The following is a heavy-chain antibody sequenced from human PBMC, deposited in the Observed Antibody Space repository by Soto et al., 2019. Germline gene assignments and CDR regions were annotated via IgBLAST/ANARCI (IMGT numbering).Heavy chain of an antibody. J-gene: IGHJ5*02. CDR3: VTNNKLDP. Sequence: PGGSLRLSCAASGFTFTTHWMSWVRQAPGKGLEWVANIKQDGSERNYVDSVKGRFTISCDNAKNSLYLQMNSLRVEDTAVYYCVTNNKLDPWGQGILVTVSS. V-gene: IGHV3-7*01. CDR1: GFTFTTHW. CDR2: IKQDGSER.